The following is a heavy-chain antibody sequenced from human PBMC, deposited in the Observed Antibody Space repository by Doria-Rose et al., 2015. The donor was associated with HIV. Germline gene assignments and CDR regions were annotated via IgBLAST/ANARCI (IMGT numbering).Heavy chain of an antibody. D-gene: IGHD6-13*01. V-gene: IGHV1-3*01. CDR3: ARIHSLSSSSLGH. CDR2: LNVGTGDT. J-gene: IGHJ4*02. Sequence: RPEWMGWLNVGTGDTRYSRKFQDRVTIISDTSANTGYMALSSLRSEDTAVYYCARIHSLSSSSLGHWGQGTLVTVSS.